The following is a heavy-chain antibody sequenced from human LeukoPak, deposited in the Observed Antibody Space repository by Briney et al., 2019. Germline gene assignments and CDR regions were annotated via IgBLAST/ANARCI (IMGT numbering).Heavy chain of an antibody. CDR2: ISGSGGST. Sequence: GGTLRLSCAASGFTFSSYGMSWVRQAPGKGLEWVSAISGSGGSTYYADSVKGRFTISRDNSKNTLYLQMNSLRAEDTAVYYCARKRGGYSSSWHPIYYYYYYMDVWGKGTTVTVSS. CDR3: ARKRGGYSSSWHPIYYYYYYMDV. J-gene: IGHJ6*03. CDR1: GFTFSSYG. V-gene: IGHV3-23*01. D-gene: IGHD6-13*01.